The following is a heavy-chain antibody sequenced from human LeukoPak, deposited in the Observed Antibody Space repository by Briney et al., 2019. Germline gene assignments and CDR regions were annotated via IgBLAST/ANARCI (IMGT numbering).Heavy chain of an antibody. CDR3: ASSGWYSTPNWFDP. J-gene: IGHJ5*02. CDR2: ISWNSGSI. CDR1: GFTFDDYA. D-gene: IGHD6-19*01. Sequence: SLRLSCAASGFTFDDYAMHWVRQAPGKGLEWVSGISWNSGSIGYADSVKGRFTISRDNAKNSLYLQMNSLRAEDTAMYYCASSGWYSTPNWFDPWGQGTLVIASS. V-gene: IGHV3-9*01.